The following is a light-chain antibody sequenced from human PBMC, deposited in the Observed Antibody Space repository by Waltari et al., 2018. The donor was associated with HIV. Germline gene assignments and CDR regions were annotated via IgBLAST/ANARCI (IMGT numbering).Light chain of an antibody. J-gene: IGLJ2*01. Sequence: QSVLTQPPSVSGAPGQRVTISCTGTSSNIGANNDVHWYQQLPGTAPKLLIYANTNRPSGVPDRFSGSKSGTSGSLAITGLQPEDEADYYCQSYDNSLSAYVFGGGTKLAVL. CDR3: QSYDNSLSAYV. CDR1: SSNIGANND. V-gene: IGLV1-40*01. CDR2: ANT.